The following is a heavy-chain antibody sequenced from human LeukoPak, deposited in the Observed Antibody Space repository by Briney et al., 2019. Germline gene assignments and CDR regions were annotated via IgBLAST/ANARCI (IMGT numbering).Heavy chain of an antibody. D-gene: IGHD2-15*01. V-gene: IGHV4-4*07. CDR1: GGSISSYY. CDR3: ARVPCSGGSCYGGYYYYMDV. Sequence: PSETLSLTCTVSGGSISSYYWSWIRQPAGKGLEWIGRIYTSGSTNYNPSLKSRVTISVDKSKNQFSLKLSSVTAADTAVYYCARVPCSGGSCYGGYYYYMDVWGKGTTVTVSS. CDR2: IYTSGST. J-gene: IGHJ6*03.